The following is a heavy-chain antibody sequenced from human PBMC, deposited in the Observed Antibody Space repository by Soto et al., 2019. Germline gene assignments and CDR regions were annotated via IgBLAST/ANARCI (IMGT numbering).Heavy chain of an antibody. J-gene: IGHJ6*02. Sequence: ASVKVSCKASGYTFTSYGISCVRQAPGQGLEGMGWISAYNGNTNYAKKLQGRVTMTTDTSTSTAYMELRSLRSDDTAVYYCARMGLLWFGEPESYYYGMDVWGQGTTVTVSS. V-gene: IGHV1-18*01. D-gene: IGHD3-10*01. CDR3: ARMGLLWFGEPESYYYGMDV. CDR2: ISAYNGNT. CDR1: GYTFTSYG.